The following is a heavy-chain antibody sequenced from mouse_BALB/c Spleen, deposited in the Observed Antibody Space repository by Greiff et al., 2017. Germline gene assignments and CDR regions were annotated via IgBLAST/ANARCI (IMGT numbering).Heavy chain of an antibody. CDR1: GFTFSSYA. J-gene: IGHJ2*01. V-gene: IGHV5-9-1*01. CDR3: ARRSPNWDYFDY. CDR2: ISSGGSYT. D-gene: IGHD4-1*02. Sequence: EVMLVESGGGLVKPGGSLKLSCAASGFTFSSYAMSWVRQTPEKRLEWVATISSGGSYTYYPDSVKGRFTISRDNAKNTLYLQMSSLRSEDTAMYYCARRSPNWDYFDYWGQGTTLTVSS.